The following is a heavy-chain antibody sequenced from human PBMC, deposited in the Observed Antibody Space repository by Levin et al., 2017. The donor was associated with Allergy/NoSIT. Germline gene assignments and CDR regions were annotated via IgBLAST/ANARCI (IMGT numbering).Heavy chain of an antibody. D-gene: IGHD4-17*01. V-gene: IGHV2-5*02. J-gene: IGHJ5*02. CDR3: ARYDYGDYVNWFDP. Sequence: KSSGPTLVKPTQTLTLTCTFSGFSLSTSGVGVGWIRQPPGKALEWLALIFWDDDKRYSPSLKSRLIITKDTSKNQVVLTMTSMDPVDTATYYCARYDYGDYVNWFDPWGQGTLVTVSS. CDR2: IFWDDDK. CDR1: GFSLSTSGVG.